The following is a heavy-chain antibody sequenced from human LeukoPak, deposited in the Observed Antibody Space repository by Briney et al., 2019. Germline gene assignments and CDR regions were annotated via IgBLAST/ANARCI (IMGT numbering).Heavy chain of an antibody. V-gene: IGHV3-23*01. D-gene: IGHD6-13*01. J-gene: IGHJ4*02. CDR1: GFTFSSYA. Sequence: GGSLRLSCAASGFTFSSYAMSWVRQAPGKGLEWVSAISGSGGSTYHADSVKGRFTISRDNSKNTLYLQMNSLRAEDTAVYYCAKEAPWYSSSWYGGGYWGQGTLVTVSS. CDR2: ISGSGGST. CDR3: AKEAPWYSSSWYGGGY.